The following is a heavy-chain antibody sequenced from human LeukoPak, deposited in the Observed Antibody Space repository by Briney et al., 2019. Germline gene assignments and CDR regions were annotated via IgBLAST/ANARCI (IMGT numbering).Heavy chain of an antibody. CDR3: ARDPDPSIVVVPAADMDV. V-gene: IGHV3-30*02. J-gene: IGHJ6*03. Sequence: GGSLRLSCAASGFTFSSYGMHWVRQAPGKGLEWVAFIRYDGSNKYYADSVKGRFTTSRDNSKNTLYLQMNSLRAEDTAVYYCARDPDPSIVVVPAADMDVWGKGTTVTVSS. CDR2: IRYDGSNK. CDR1: GFTFSSYG. D-gene: IGHD2-2*01.